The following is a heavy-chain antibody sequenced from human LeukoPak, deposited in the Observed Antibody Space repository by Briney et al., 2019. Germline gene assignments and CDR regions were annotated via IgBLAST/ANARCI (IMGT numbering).Heavy chain of an antibody. CDR2: IYHSGST. V-gene: IGHV4-38-2*02. CDR1: GYSISSGYY. J-gene: IGHJ4*02. D-gene: IGHD3-3*01. Sequence: ASETLSLTCTVSGYSISSGYYWGWIRQPPGKGLEWIGSIYHSGSTYYNPSLKSRVTISVDTSKNQFSLKLSSVTAADTAVYYCARTGRGYYDFWSGYDSQVDYWGQGTLVTVSS. CDR3: ARTGRGYYDFWSGYDSQVDY.